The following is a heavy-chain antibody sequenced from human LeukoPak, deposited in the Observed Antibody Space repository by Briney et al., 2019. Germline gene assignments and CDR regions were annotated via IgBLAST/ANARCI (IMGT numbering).Heavy chain of an antibody. CDR1: GFTFSPYN. CDR3: ARDKDWAFDY. Sequence: PGGSLRLSCAASGFTFSPYNMNWVRQAPGKGLEWVSSISTSSDYIYYADSVKGRFTISRDNAKNSLYLQMNSLRAEDTAVYFCARDKDWAFDYWGQGTLVTVSS. V-gene: IGHV3-21*01. CDR2: ISTSSDYI. D-gene: IGHD3/OR15-3a*01. J-gene: IGHJ4*02.